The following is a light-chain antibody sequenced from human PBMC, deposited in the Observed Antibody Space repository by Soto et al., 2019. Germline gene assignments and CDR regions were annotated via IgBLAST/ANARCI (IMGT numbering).Light chain of an antibody. V-gene: IGKV3-15*01. Sequence: EIVMTQSPATLSVSTGERVTLSCRASQSVSSNLACYQQKPGQAPRLLIYGASTRATGIPARFSGSGSGTEFTLTISSLQSEDFAVYYCQQYNNWPRTFGQG. CDR3: QQYNNWPRT. CDR1: QSVSSN. J-gene: IGKJ1*01. CDR2: GAS.